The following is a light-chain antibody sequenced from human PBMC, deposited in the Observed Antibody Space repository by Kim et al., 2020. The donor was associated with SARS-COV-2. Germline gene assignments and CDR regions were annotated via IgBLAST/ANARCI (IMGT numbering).Light chain of an antibody. CDR1: SSDVGGYNY. CDR2: DVS. V-gene: IGLV2-14*03. Sequence: QSALTQPASVSGSPGQSITISCTGSSSDVGGYNYVSWYQQHPGKAPKFMIYDVSNRPSGVSNRFSGSKSGNTASLTISGLQAEDEADYYCSSYSTTGTRVVFGGGTQLTVL. CDR3: SSYSTTGTRVV. J-gene: IGLJ2*01.